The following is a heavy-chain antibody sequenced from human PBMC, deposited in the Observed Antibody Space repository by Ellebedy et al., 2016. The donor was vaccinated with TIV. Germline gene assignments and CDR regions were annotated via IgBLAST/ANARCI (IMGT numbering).Heavy chain of an antibody. V-gene: IGHV6-1*01. Sequence: SQTLSLICXISGDSFSSNSAGWNWIRQSPLRGLDWLGRTYYASKWYNDYAVSVKSRITINPDTSNNQFSLHLNSVTPEDTAVYYCARAVWANGILGPFDNWGQGILVTVSS. CDR3: ARAVWANGILGPFDN. J-gene: IGHJ4*02. CDR1: GDSFSSNSAG. CDR2: TYYASKWYN. D-gene: IGHD3-16*01.